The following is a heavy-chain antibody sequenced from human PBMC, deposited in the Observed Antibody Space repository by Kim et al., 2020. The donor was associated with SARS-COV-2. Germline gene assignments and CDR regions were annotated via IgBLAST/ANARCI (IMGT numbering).Heavy chain of an antibody. CDR3: ARDKFWGSPGYYYYGMDV. D-gene: IGHD3-16*01. Sequence: SETLSLTCTVSGGSISSGGYYWSWIRQHPGKGLEWIGYIYYSGSTYYNPSLKSRVTISVDTSKNQFSLKLSSVTAADTAVYYCARDKFWGSPGYYYYGMDVWGQGTTVTVSS. CDR2: IYYSGST. J-gene: IGHJ6*02. CDR1: GGSISSGGYY. V-gene: IGHV4-31*03.